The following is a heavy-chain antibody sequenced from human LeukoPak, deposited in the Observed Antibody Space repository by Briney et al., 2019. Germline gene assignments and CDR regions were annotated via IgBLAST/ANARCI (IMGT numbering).Heavy chain of an antibody. CDR3: ARVVTAAGLDL. CDR1: GGPISGSRT. Sequence: SETLSLTCTVSGGPISGSRTWGWVRPPPGKGLEWIGNIHYDGRTASNPSLKSRVTISLDTSTNQFSLKVNSVTATDTALYYCARVVTAAGLDLWGQGILDSISS. V-gene: IGHV4-39*07. J-gene: IGHJ5*02. D-gene: IGHD6-25*01. CDR2: IHYDGRT.